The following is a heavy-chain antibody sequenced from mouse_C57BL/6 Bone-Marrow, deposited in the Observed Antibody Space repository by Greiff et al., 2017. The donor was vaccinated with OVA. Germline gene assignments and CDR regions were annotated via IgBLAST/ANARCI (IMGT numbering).Heavy chain of an antibody. CDR3: ASPLYAWFAY. CDR2: ISDGGSYT. Sequence: EVKVVESGGGLVKPGGSLKLSCAASGFTFSSYAMSWVRQTPEKRLEWVATISDGGSYTYYPDNVKGRFTISRDNAKNNLYLQMSHLKSEDTAMYYCASPLYAWFAYWGQGTLVTVSA. J-gene: IGHJ3*01. CDR1: GFTFSSYA. D-gene: IGHD1-3*01. V-gene: IGHV5-4*03.